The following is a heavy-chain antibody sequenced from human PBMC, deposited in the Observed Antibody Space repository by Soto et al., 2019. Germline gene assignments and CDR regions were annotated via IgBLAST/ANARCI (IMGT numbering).Heavy chain of an antibody. CDR3: ARQPAYSNYYYYGMDV. V-gene: IGHV1-69*01. J-gene: IGHJ6*02. CDR1: GGTFSSYA. Sequence: QVQLVQSGAEVKKPGSSVKVSCKASGGTFSSYAISWVRQAPGQGLEWMGGIIPIFGTANYAQKFQGRVTITADESTSTAYMERSSLRSEDTAVYYCARQPAYSNYYYYGMDVWGQGTTVTVSS. D-gene: IGHD4-4*01. CDR2: IIPIFGTA.